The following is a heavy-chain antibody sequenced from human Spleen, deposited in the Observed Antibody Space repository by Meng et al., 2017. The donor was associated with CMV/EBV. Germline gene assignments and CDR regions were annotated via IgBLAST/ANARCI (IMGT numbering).Heavy chain of an antibody. D-gene: IGHD3-16*01. CDR2: VSYSGST. J-gene: IGHJ5*02. Sequence: SETLSLTCTVSGGSVSSASYSWTWVRQPPGKGLEWIGYVSYSGSTNYNASLKSRITISIDTSRKQFSLKLTSVTAAGTAVYYCARAAWGGFDPWGQGTLVTVSS. CDR1: GGSVSSASYS. CDR3: ARAAWGGFDP. V-gene: IGHV4-61*01.